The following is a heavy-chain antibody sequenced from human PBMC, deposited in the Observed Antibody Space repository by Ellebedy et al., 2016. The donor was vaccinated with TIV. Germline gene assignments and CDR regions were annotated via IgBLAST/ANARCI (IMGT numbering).Heavy chain of an antibody. D-gene: IGHD5-12*01. Sequence: SETLSLXXTVSGGSVIRTGHYYTWVRQPPGKGLEWVGGLYYSGTTWYNPSLKSRVTISVDTSKNQFSLRLNSVTAADTAVYYCATSVAIDAFDIWGQGTMVTVSS. CDR1: GGSVIRTGHY. V-gene: IGHV4-39*01. CDR3: ATSVAIDAFDI. J-gene: IGHJ3*02. CDR2: LYYSGTT.